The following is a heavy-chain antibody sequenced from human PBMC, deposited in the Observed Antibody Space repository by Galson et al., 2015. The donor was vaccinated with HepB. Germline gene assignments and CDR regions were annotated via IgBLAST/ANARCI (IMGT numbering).Heavy chain of an antibody. D-gene: IGHD3-22*01. CDR2: INPNSGGT. J-gene: IGHJ1*01. CDR1: GYTFTGYY. CDR3: ARAMGDYYDSSGHSSYFQH. Sequence: SVKVSCKASGYTFTGYYMHWVRQAPGQGLEWMGRINPNSGGTNYAQKFQGRVTMTRDTSISTAYMELSRLRSDDTAVYYCARAMGDYYDSSGHSSYFQHWGQGTLVTVSS. V-gene: IGHV1-2*06.